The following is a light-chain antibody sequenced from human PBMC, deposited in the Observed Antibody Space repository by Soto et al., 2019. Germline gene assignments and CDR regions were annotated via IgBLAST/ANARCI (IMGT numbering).Light chain of an antibody. CDR1: QSITSW. CDR3: QQYWT. J-gene: IGKJ1*01. Sequence: DIQMTQSPPTLSASVGDRVTITCRASQSITSWGAWYQQKPGKAPRLLIYKASSLETAVPSRFSGSGSGTEFTLTISSLQPDDFATYYCQQYWTFGQGTKVEIK. CDR2: KAS. V-gene: IGKV1-5*03.